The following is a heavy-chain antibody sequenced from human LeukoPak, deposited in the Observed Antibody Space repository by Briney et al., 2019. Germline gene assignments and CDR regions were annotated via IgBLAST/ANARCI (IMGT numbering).Heavy chain of an antibody. CDR3: ARADYYYYGMDV. V-gene: IGHV3-48*03. Sequence: GGSLRLSCAASGFTFSSYEMIWVRQAPGKGLEWLSYISSSGSTLYYADFVKGRFTISRDNAKNSLYLQMNSLRAEDTAVYYCARADYYYYGMDVWGQGTTVTVSS. CDR1: GFTFSSYE. J-gene: IGHJ6*02. CDR2: ISSSGSTL.